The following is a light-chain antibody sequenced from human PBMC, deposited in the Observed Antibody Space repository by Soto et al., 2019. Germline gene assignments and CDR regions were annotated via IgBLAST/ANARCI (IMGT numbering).Light chain of an antibody. V-gene: IGKV3-20*01. CDR3: QQYGSLSWT. CDR2: GAS. CDR1: QSVSSSY. J-gene: IGKJ1*01. Sequence: IVVSESPGTLSMSPGERATLSCRASQSVSSSYLAWYQQKPGQAPRLLIYGASSRATGIPDRFSGSGSGTDFTLTISRLEPEDFAVYYCQQYGSLSWTFGQGTKVDIK.